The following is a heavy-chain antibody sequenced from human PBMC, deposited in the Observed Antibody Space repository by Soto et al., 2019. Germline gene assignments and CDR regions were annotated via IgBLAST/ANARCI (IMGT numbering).Heavy chain of an antibody. D-gene: IGHD4-17*01. V-gene: IGHV3-30*18. Sequence: QVQLVESGGGVVQPGRSLRLSCAASGFTFSSYGMHWVRQAPGKGLEWVAVISYDGSNKYYADSVKGRFTISRDNSKNTLYLQMNSLRDEDTAVYYCAKDNGDYALDYWGQGTLVTVSS. CDR1: GFTFSSYG. CDR3: AKDNGDYALDY. CDR2: ISYDGSNK. J-gene: IGHJ4*02.